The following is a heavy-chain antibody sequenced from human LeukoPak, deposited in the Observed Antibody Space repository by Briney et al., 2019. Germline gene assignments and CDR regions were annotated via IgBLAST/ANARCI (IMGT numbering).Heavy chain of an antibody. CDR3: AREGAPQWLVQYNWFDP. CDR1: GFTFSSYS. D-gene: IGHD6-19*01. J-gene: IGHJ5*02. V-gene: IGHV3-21*01. CDR2: ISSSSSYI. Sequence: GGSLRLSCAASGFTFSSYSMNWVRQAPGKGLEWVSSISSSSSYIYYADSVKGRFTIPRDNAKNSLYLQMNSLRAEDTAVYYCAREGAPQWLVQYNWFDPWGQGTLVTVSS.